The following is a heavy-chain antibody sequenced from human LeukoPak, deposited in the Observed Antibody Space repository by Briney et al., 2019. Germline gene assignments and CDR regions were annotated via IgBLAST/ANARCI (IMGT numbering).Heavy chain of an antibody. D-gene: IGHD3-22*01. V-gene: IGHV4-59*08. CDR1: GGPISSYY. J-gene: IGHJ3*02. CDR3: ARRGRYYSDAFAI. CDR2: IYYSGST. Sequence: SETLSLTCTVSGGPISSYYWSWIRQPPGKGLEWIGYIYYSGSTNYNPSLKSRVTISVDTSKNQFSLKLSSVTAADTAVYYCARRGRYYSDAFAIWGQGTMVTVSS.